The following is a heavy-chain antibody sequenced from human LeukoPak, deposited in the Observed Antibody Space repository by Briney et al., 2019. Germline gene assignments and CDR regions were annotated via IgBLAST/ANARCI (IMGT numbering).Heavy chain of an antibody. D-gene: IGHD3-10*01. Sequence: GGSLRLSCVVSGFTFSNYSMNWVRQAPRKGLEWVSYISSRSSSIYYLDSVKGRFTISRDNAKNSLYLQMNSLRDEDTAVYYCARVIRRFGEFSSDYWGQGTLVTVSS. CDR2: ISSRSSSI. V-gene: IGHV3-48*02. J-gene: IGHJ4*02. CDR1: GFTFSNYS. CDR3: ARVIRRFGEFSSDY.